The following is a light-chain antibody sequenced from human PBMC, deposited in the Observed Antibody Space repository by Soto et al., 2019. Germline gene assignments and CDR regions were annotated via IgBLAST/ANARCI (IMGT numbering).Light chain of an antibody. Sequence: VLTQSPGTLSLSPGERATFSCRASQSISSISLAWYQHKPGQAPRLLIYGASSRATGIPHRFSGSGSGTDFTLTISRLEPEDCGVYYCQQYGGSPPYTFGQGIRLEIK. CDR3: QQYGGSPPYT. V-gene: IGKV3-20*01. J-gene: IGKJ2*01. CDR1: QSISSIS. CDR2: GAS.